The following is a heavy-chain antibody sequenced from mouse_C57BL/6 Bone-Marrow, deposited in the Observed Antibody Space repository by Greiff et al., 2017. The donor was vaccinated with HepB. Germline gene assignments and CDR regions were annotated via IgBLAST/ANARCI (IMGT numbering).Heavy chain of an antibody. CDR3: ASLYYSNYLYY. V-gene: IGHV5-6*01. Sequence: EVHLVESGGDLVKPGGSLKLSCAASGFTFSSYGMSWVRQTPDKRLEWVATISSGGSYTYYPDSVKGRFTISRDNAKNTLYLQMSSLKSEGTAMYYCASLYYSNYLYYWGQGTTLTVSS. CDR1: GFTFSSYG. J-gene: IGHJ2*01. D-gene: IGHD2-5*01. CDR2: ISSGGSYT.